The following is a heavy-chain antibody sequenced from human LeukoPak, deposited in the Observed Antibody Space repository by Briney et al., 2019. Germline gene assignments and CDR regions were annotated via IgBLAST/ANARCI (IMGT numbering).Heavy chain of an antibody. Sequence: LSLTCTVSGGSISSSSYYWGWTRQAPGKGLEWVALISYDGSTEYYGDTVRGRFPISRDNSKSTMFLQMNSLRDEDTAVYYCAKGSGWYADYWGQGTLVTVSS. V-gene: IGHV3-30*18. J-gene: IGHJ4*02. CDR3: AKGSGWYADY. CDR2: ISYDGSTE. CDR1: GGSISSSS. D-gene: IGHD6-13*01.